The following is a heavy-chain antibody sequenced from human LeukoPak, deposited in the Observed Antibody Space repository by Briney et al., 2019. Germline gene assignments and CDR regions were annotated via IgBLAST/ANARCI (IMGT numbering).Heavy chain of an antibody. CDR3: ARDYYYGSGSYSAYYYMDV. V-gene: IGHV1-2*02. J-gene: IGHJ6*03. CDR1: GYTFTGYY. Sequence: ASVKVSCKASGYTFTGYYMHWVRQAPGQGLEWMGWINPNSGGTNYAQKFQGRVTMTRDTSISTAYMELSRLRSDDTAVYYCARDYYYGSGSYSAYYYMDVWGKGTTVTVSS. D-gene: IGHD3-10*01. CDR2: INPNSGGT.